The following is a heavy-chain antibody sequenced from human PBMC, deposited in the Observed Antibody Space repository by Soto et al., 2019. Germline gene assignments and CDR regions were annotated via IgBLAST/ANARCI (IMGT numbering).Heavy chain of an antibody. CDR2: ISPSGSP. CDR3: TRGVLA. CDR1: GGSVSSGGYS. J-gene: IGHJ4*02. D-gene: IGHD2-8*01. Sequence: QVQLQESGSRLVRPSQTLSLTCSVSGGSVSSGGYSWSWIRQPPGKGLEWIGFISPSGSPDYNPSLKSRVTISVDRSKNQISLELSSVTPADTAVYYCTRGVLAWGPGTLVTVSS. V-gene: IGHV4-30-2*01.